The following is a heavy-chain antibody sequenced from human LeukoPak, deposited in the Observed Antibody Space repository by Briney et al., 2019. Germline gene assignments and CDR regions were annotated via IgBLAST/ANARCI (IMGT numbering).Heavy chain of an antibody. Sequence: GGSLRLSCAASGFTLSDYWMTWVRQAPGKGLQWVANIKLDGTEKYYVDSVKGRFTISRDDPKNTVFLEMKSLRAEDTAVYYCARISVVSYYFEYWGQGTLVTVSS. CDR2: IKLDGTEK. CDR1: GFTLSDYW. CDR3: ARISVVSYYFEY. D-gene: IGHD2-8*02. J-gene: IGHJ4*02. V-gene: IGHV3-7*01.